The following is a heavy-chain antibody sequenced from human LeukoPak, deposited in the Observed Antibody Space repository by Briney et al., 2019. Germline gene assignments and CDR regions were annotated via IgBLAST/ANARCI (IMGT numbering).Heavy chain of an antibody. D-gene: IGHD3-10*01. V-gene: IGHV3-74*01. CDR2: INSDGKTT. Sequence: GSLRPSCAASGFTFISYWMYWVRQAPGKGLVWVSRINSDGKTTNYADSVKGRFTISRDNAKNTLYLQMNSLRAEDTAVYYCTRDITLTRGGRSDYWGQGTLVTVSA. J-gene: IGHJ4*02. CDR3: TRDITLTRGGRSDY. CDR1: GFTFISYW.